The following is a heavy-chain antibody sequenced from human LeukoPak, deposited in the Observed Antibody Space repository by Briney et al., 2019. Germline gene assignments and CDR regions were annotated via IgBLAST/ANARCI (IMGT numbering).Heavy chain of an antibody. V-gene: IGHV1-46*01. CDR1: GHTFSNYY. CDR3: ARFTTVTTSLWYFGL. Sequence: ASVKVSCTASGHTFSNYYMHWVRQAPGQGLGWMGIIGPSGSTTYLQKFQGRVTMTRDTSTSPVYMELSSLRSDDTAVYYCARFTTVTTSLWYFGLWGRGTLVTVSS. CDR2: IGPSGST. J-gene: IGHJ2*01. D-gene: IGHD4-17*01.